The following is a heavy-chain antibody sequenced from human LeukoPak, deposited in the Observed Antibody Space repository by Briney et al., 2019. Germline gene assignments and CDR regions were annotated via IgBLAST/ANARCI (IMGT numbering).Heavy chain of an antibody. Sequence: ASVKVSCKASGYTFNDYYMHWVRQAPGQGLEWMGWINPNSDGTNYAQQFQGRVTMTWDTSISTAYMALSSLRSDDTAVFYCARTPLGGHFYMDVWGKGTAVIVSS. J-gene: IGHJ6*03. D-gene: IGHD2-15*01. CDR1: GYTFNDYY. CDR3: ARTPLGGHFYMDV. V-gene: IGHV1-2*02. CDR2: INPNSDGT.